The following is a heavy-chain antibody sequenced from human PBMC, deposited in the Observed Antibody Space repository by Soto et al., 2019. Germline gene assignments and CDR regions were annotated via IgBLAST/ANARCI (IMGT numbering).Heavy chain of an antibody. D-gene: IGHD3-16*02. J-gene: IGHJ4*02. Sequence: GGSLRLSCAASGFTFSSYAMSWVRQAPGKGLEWVSAISGSGGSTYYADSVKGRFTISRDNSKNTLYLQMNSLRAEDTALYYCAKKTDYDYIWGSYRFPYFDYWGQGTLVTVSS. CDR1: GFTFSSYA. CDR2: ISGSGGST. V-gene: IGHV3-23*01. CDR3: AKKTDYDYIWGSYRFPYFDY.